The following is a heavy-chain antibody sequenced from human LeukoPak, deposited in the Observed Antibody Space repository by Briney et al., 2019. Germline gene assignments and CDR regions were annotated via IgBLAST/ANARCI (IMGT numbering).Heavy chain of an antibody. CDR2: IYYSGST. J-gene: IGHJ4*02. D-gene: IGHD3-16*02. CDR1: GGSISSYY. Sequence: PSETLSLTCTVSGGSISSYYWSWIRQPPGKGLEWIGNIYYSGSTNYNASLKSRVTISVDTSKNQFSLKLSSVTAADTAVYYCARGVWGSYRSNTYFDYWGQGTLVTVSS. V-gene: IGHV4-59*01. CDR3: ARGVWGSYRSNTYFDY.